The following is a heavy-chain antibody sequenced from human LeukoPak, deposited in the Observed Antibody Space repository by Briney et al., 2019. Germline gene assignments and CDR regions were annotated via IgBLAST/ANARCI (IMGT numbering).Heavy chain of an antibody. CDR3: ARDRGSSGMDV. CDR2: ISTSGST. V-gene: IGHV4-4*07. J-gene: IGHJ6*02. D-gene: IGHD2/OR15-2a*01. CDR1: GGSISSCY. Sequence: SETLSLTCTVSGGSISSCYWSWIRQPAGKGLEWIGRISTSGSTNYNPSLKSRVTMSLDTSKNQFSLKLSSVTAADTAVYYCARDRGSSGMDVWGQGTTVTVSS.